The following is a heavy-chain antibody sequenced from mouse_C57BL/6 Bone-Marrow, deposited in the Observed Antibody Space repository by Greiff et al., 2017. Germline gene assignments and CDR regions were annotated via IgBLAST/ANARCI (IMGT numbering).Heavy chain of an antibody. D-gene: IGHD2-1*01. Sequence: QVQLQQPGAELVKPGASVTLSCKASGYTFTSYWMHWVKQRPGQGLEWIGMIHPNSGSTNYNEKFKGKAILTVDKSSSTAYMQLSSLTSEDSAVYYCALSTMVRGWAYGGQGTLVTVSA. CDR3: ALSTMVRGWAY. CDR1: GYTFTSYW. CDR2: IHPNSGST. J-gene: IGHJ3*01. V-gene: IGHV1-64*01.